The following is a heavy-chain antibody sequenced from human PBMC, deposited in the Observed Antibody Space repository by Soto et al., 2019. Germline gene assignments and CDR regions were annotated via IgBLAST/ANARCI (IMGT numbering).Heavy chain of an antibody. D-gene: IGHD2-2*01. V-gene: IGHV3-33*01. J-gene: IGHJ6*02. CDR1: GFTFSSYG. CDR2: IWYDGSNK. Sequence: GGSLRLSCAASGFTFSSYGMHWVRQAPGKGLEWVAVIWYDGSNKYYADSVKGRFTISRDNSKNTLYLQMNSLRAEDTAVYCCARDQYCSSTSCYYGMDVWGQGTTVTVSS. CDR3: ARDQYCSSTSCYYGMDV.